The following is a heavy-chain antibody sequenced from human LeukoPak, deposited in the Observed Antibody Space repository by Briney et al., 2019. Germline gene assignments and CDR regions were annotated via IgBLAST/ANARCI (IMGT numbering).Heavy chain of an antibody. CDR2: ISGSGGST. Sequence: GSLRLSWAASGFTFSSYAMGWVRQAPGKGLEGVSAISGSGGSTYYADSVKGRFTISRDNSKNTLYLQMNSLRAEDTAVYYCARGVVYYDILTGYYSVPDYWGQGTLVTVSS. CDR1: GFTFSSYA. CDR3: ARGVVYYDILTGYYSVPDY. D-gene: IGHD3-9*01. V-gene: IGHV3-23*01. J-gene: IGHJ4*02.